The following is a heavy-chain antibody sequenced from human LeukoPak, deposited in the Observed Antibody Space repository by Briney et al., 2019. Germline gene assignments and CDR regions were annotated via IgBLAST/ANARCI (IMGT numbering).Heavy chain of an antibody. V-gene: IGHV3-11*01. Sequence: GGSLRLSCAPSGFTFSDYYMSWIRQAPGKGVEWVSSIFPRGGEIHYADSVRGRFTISRDNSKSTLSLQMNSLRAEDTAIYYCATYRQVLLPFESWGQGTLVTVSS. J-gene: IGHJ4*02. CDR2: IFPRGGEI. CDR1: GFTFSDYY. CDR3: ATYRQVLLPFES. D-gene: IGHD2-8*02.